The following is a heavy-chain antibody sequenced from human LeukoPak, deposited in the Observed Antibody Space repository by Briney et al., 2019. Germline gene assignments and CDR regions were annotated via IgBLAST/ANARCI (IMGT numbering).Heavy chain of an antibody. Sequence: PSETLSLTCTVSGGSISSYYWSWIRQPPGKGLEWIGYIYYSGSTNYNPSLKSRVTISVDTSKNQFSLKLSSVTAADTAVYYCASLLAPMDDYGDYSYYYYGMDVWGQGTTVTVSS. J-gene: IGHJ6*02. CDR2: IYYSGST. D-gene: IGHD4-17*01. CDR1: GGSISSYY. V-gene: IGHV4-59*08. CDR3: ASLLAPMDDYGDYSYYYYGMDV.